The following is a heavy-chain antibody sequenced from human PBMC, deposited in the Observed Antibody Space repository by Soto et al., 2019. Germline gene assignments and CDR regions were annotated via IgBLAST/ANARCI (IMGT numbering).Heavy chain of an antibody. CDR1: GFTVSSDH. J-gene: IGHJ4*02. Sequence: LRLSCAASGFTVSSDHMSWVRQAPGKGLEWVSVIYSGGSTYYAGSVKGRFTISRDNSKNTLFLQMNSLRAEDTAVYYCARPGEYCNRPSRFGHWGQGSLVTVSS. V-gene: IGHV3-53*01. CDR2: IYSGGST. D-gene: IGHD2-2*01. CDR3: ARPGEYCNRPSRFGH.